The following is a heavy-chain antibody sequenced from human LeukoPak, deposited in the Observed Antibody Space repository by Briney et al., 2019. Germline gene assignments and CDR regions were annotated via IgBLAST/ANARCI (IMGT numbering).Heavy chain of an antibody. CDR2: IYYSGST. D-gene: IGHD2-2*01. CDR3: ARGPRRYCSSTSCFNWFDP. V-gene: IGHV4-59*01. CDR1: GGSISSYY. Sequence: SETLSLTCTVSGGSISSYYWSWIRQPPGKGLEWIGYIYYSGSTNYNPSLKSRVTISVDTSKNQFSPKLSSVTAADTAVYYCARGPRRYCSSTSCFNWFDPWGQGTLVTVSS. J-gene: IGHJ5*02.